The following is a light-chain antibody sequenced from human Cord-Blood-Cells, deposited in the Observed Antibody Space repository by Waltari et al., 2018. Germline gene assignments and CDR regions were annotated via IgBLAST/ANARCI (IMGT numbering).Light chain of an antibody. CDR1: SLRSYY. J-gene: IGLJ3*02. Sequence: SSELTQDPAVSVALGQTVRITCQGDSLRSYYASWYQQKPGQAPVLVIYGKNNRPSGIPDRFSGSSSGNTASLTTTGAQAEDEADYYCNSRDSSGNHWVFGGWTKLTVL. V-gene: IGLV3-19*01. CDR3: NSRDSSGNHWV. CDR2: GKN.